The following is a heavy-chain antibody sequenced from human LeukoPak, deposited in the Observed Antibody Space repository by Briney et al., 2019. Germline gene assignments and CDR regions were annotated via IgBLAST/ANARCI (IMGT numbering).Heavy chain of an antibody. Sequence: ASVKVSCKASGYTFTGYYMHWVRQAPGQGLEWMGWINPNSGGTNYAQKFQGRVTMTRDTSISTAYMELSGLRSDGTAVYYCARDQGGERYYYYGMDVWGQGTTVTVSS. CDR1: GYTFTGYY. D-gene: IGHD2-15*01. CDR2: INPNSGGT. CDR3: ARDQGGERYYYYGMDV. J-gene: IGHJ6*02. V-gene: IGHV1-2*02.